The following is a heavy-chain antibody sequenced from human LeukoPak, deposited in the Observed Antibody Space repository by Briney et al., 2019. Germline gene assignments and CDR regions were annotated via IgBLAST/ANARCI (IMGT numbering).Heavy chain of an antibody. Sequence: GESLKISCKGSGYSFTSYWFGWVRQMPGKGLEWMGIIYPGESDTRYSPSFQGQVTISADKSISTAYLQWSSLKASDTAMYYCATAPKRSYDFWSGSYYYYYGMDVWGQGTTVTVSS. CDR1: GYSFTSYW. D-gene: IGHD3-3*01. CDR3: ATAPKRSYDFWSGSYYYYYGMDV. CDR2: IYPGESDT. V-gene: IGHV5-51*01. J-gene: IGHJ6*02.